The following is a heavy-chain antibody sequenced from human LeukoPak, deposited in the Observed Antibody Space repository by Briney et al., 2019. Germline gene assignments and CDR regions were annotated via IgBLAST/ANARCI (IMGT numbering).Heavy chain of an antibody. CDR1: GGSVSSGSYY. V-gene: IGHV4-61*01. J-gene: IGHJ5*02. Sequence: SETLSLTCTVSGGSVSSGSYYWSWIRQPPGKGLEWIGYIYYSGSTKFNPSLKSRVTISIDTSKNQFSLKLSSVTAADTAVYYCVSCYTLDKWFDPWGQGTLVTVSS. CDR3: VSCYTLDKWFDP. CDR2: IYYSGST. D-gene: IGHD2/OR15-2a*01.